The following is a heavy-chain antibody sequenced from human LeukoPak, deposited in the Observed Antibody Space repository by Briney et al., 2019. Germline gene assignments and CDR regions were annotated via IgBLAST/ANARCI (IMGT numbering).Heavy chain of an antibody. CDR2: ISSSGSYR. J-gene: IGHJ4*02. V-gene: IGHV3-21*06. Sequence: GGSLRLPCAASGFIFSTYSMVWVRQAPGKGLEWVSSISSSGSYRYYADSVKGRFTISRDNAKNSLCLHMNSLRAEDTAVYYCARVREAAAFDSWSQGTLVTVSS. D-gene: IGHD2-2*01. CDR3: ARVREAAAFDS. CDR1: GFIFSTYS.